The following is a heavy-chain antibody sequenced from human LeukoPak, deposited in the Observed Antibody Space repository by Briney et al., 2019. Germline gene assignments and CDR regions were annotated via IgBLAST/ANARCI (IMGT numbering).Heavy chain of an antibody. CDR1: GYSFTSYW. CDR3: ARVYCSSTSCYGMDV. D-gene: IGHD2-2*01. V-gene: IGHV5-10-1*01. CDR2: IDPSDSYT. Sequence: GESLKISCKGSGYSFTSYWISWVRQMPGKGLEWMGRIDPSDSYTNYSPSFQGHVTISADKSISTAYLQWSSLKASDTAMYYCARVYCSSTSCYGMDVWGQGTTVTVS. J-gene: IGHJ6*02.